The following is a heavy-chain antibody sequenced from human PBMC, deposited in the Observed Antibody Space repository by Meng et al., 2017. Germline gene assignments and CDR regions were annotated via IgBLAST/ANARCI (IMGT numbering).Heavy chain of an antibody. CDR1: GGTFSSYA. V-gene: IGHV1-69*01. Sequence: GQLVQAGAEGKKPGSSVKVSGKASGGTFSSYAISWVRQAPGQGLEWMGGIIPIFGTANYAQKFQGRVTITADESTSTAYMELSSLRSEDTAVYYCARVLRDGYNLGYWGQGTLVTVSS. D-gene: IGHD5-24*01. CDR3: ARVLRDGYNLGY. CDR2: IIPIFGTA. J-gene: IGHJ4*02.